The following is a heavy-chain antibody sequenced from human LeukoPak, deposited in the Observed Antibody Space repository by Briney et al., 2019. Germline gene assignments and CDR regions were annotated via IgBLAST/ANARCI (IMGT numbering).Heavy chain of an antibody. CDR1: GFTFSSYE. J-gene: IGHJ4*02. V-gene: IGHV3-48*03. CDR2: ISSSGSTI. D-gene: IGHD3-22*01. Sequence: GGSLRLSCAASGFTFSSYEMNWVRQAPGKGLEWVSYISSSGSTIYYADSVRGRFTISRDNAKNSLYLQMNSLRAEDTAVYYCARDSHDSSGFDYWGQGTLVTVSS. CDR3: ARDSHDSSGFDY.